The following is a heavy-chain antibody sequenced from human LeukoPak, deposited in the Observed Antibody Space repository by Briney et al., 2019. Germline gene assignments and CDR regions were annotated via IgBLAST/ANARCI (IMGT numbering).Heavy chain of an antibody. Sequence: GGSLSLSCAASGFTFSSYLMSWVHQAPGKGLEWVANIKQDGSEKYYVDSVKGRFTISRDNAKNSLYLQMNSLRAEDTAVYYCARVYCSFTSCSSFFDFWGQGTLVTVSS. J-gene: IGHJ4*02. CDR1: GFTFSSYL. CDR3: ARVYCSFTSCSSFFDF. CDR2: IKQDGSEK. D-gene: IGHD2-2*01. V-gene: IGHV3-7*01.